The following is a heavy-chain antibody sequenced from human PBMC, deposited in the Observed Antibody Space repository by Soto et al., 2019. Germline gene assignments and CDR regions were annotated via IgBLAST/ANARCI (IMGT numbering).Heavy chain of an antibody. CDR3: ARSGVPHYYDRQAMFDP. V-gene: IGHV1-3*01. J-gene: IGHJ5*02. CDR2: INAGNGNT. Sequence: ASVKVSCKASGYTFTSYAMHWVRQAPGQRLEWMGWINAGNGNTKYSQKFQGRVTITRDTSASTAYMELSSLRSEDTAVYYCARSGVPHYYDRQAMFDPWGKGTLVTVYS. D-gene: IGHD3-22*01. CDR1: GYTFTSYA.